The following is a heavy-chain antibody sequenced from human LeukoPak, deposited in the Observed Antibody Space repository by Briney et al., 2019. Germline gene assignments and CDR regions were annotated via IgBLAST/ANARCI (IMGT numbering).Heavy chain of an antibody. CDR2: IYYSGST. D-gene: IGHD6-19*01. J-gene: IGHJ4*02. CDR1: GGSIISSAYY. CDR3: VRTEVSSGSEDY. Sequence: SETLSLTCTVSGGSIISSAYYWSWIRQPPGKGLEWIGYIYYSGSTYYNPSLKSRVTISLDASKNQFSLKLSSVTAADTAVYYCVRTEVSSGSEDYWGQGTLVTVSS. V-gene: IGHV4-30-4*08.